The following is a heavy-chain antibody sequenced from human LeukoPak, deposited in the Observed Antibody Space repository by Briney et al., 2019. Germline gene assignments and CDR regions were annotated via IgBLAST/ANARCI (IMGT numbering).Heavy chain of an antibody. CDR2: IAAHNGNT. V-gene: IGHV1-18*01. CDR3: ARNKNMVLHMTTRGNGMDV. Sequence: GASVKVSCKASGYSFTNVGISWVRQAPGQGLEWMGWIAAHNGNTNYAQRFQGRVTMTTDTSTTTVYMELRGLTSDDTAVYYCARNKNMVLHMTTRGNGMDVWGQGTTVTVSS. D-gene: IGHD3-10*01. J-gene: IGHJ6*02. CDR1: GYSFTNVG.